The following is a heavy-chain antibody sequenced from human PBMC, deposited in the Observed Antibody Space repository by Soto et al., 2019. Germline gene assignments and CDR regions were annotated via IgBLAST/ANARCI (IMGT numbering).Heavy chain of an antibody. CDR1: GYTFTSYG. D-gene: IGHD4-17*01. Sequence: ASVKVSCKASGYTFTSYGISWVRQAPGQGLEWMGWISAYNGNTNYAQKLQGRVTMITDTSTSTAYMELRSLRSDDTAVYYCSRSVMTTVTTDIWGQGTMVTVSS. J-gene: IGHJ3*02. CDR2: ISAYNGNT. V-gene: IGHV1-18*01. CDR3: SRSVMTTVTTDI.